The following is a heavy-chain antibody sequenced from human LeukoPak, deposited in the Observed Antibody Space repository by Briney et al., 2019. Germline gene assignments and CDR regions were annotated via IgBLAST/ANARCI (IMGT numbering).Heavy chain of an antibody. CDR1: GASISSYY. Sequence: SETLSLTCTVSGASISSYYWSWIRQPPGKGLEWIGSIYYSGTTNYNPSLKSRVTMSVDTSENQFSLKLSSVTAADTAVYYCARSILQSHYYYYYMDVWGKGTTVTVSS. D-gene: IGHD2-21*01. CDR2: IYYSGTT. V-gene: IGHV4-59*08. CDR3: ARSILQSHYYYYYMDV. J-gene: IGHJ6*03.